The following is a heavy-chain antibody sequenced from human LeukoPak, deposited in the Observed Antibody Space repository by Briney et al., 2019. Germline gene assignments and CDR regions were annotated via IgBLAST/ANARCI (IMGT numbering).Heavy chain of an antibody. CDR3: ARRMVRGKIGFDY. J-gene: IGHJ4*02. D-gene: IGHD3-10*01. CDR1: GGSISSYY. CDR2: IYYSGST. Sequence: SETLSLTCTVSGGSISSYYWSWIRQPLGKGLEWIGYIYYSGSTNYNPSLKSRVTISVDTSKNQFSLKLSSVTAADTAVYYCARRMVRGKIGFDYWGQGTLVTVSS. V-gene: IGHV4-59*08.